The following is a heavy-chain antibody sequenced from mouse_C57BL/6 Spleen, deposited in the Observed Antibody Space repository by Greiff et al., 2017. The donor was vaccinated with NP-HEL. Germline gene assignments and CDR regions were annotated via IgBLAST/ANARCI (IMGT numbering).Heavy chain of an antibody. CDR1: GYTFTSYW. CDR3: AREGSSSFAY. D-gene: IGHD1-1*01. J-gene: IGHJ3*01. CDR2: IYPSDSET. Sequence: QVQLQQPGAELVRPGSSVKLSCKASGYTFTSYWMDWVKQRPGQGLEWIGNIYPSDSETHYNQKFKDKATLTVDKSSSTAYMQLSSLTSEDSAVYYCAREGSSSFAYWGQGTLVTVSA. V-gene: IGHV1-61*01.